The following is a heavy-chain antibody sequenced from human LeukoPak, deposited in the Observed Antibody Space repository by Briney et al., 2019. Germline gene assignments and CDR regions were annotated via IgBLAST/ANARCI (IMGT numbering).Heavy chain of an antibody. V-gene: IGHV1-69*13. D-gene: IGHD3-9*01. Sequence: ASVKVSCKASGGTFSSYAISWVRQAPGQGLEWMGGIIPIFGTANCAQKFQGRVTITADESTSTAYMELSSLRSEDTAVYYCASPRGGYDILTGYYSYWGQGTLVTVSS. CDR3: ASPRGGYDILTGYYSY. CDR2: IIPIFGTA. J-gene: IGHJ4*02. CDR1: GGTFSSYA.